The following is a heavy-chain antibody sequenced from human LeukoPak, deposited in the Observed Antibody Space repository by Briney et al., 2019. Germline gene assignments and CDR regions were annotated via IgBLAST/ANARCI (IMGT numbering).Heavy chain of an antibody. J-gene: IGHJ4*02. V-gene: IGHV3-30-3*01. Sequence: GGSLRLSCAASGFTFSSYAMHWVRQAPGKGLEWVAVISYDGSNKYYADSVKGRFTISRDNSKNTLYLQMNSLRAEDTAVYYCARLILAQLVPYYLDYWGQGTLVTVSS. CDR3: ARLILAQLVPYYLDY. D-gene: IGHD6-13*01. CDR1: GFTFSSYA. CDR2: ISYDGSNK.